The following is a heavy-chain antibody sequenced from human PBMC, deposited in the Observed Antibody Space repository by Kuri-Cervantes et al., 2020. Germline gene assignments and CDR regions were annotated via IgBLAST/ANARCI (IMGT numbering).Heavy chain of an antibody. Sequence: GESLKISCAASGFTFSSYAMHWVRQAPGKGLEWVAFIRYDGSNKYYGDSVKGRFTISRDNSKNTLYLQMNSLRAEDTAVYYCAKDRYGDYGFDCWGQGTLVTVSS. CDR1: GFTFSSYA. CDR3: AKDRYGDYGFDC. CDR2: IRYDGSNK. V-gene: IGHV3-30*02. D-gene: IGHD4-17*01. J-gene: IGHJ4*02.